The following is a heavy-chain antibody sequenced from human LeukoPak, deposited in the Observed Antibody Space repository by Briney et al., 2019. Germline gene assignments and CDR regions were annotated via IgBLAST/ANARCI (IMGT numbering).Heavy chain of an antibody. V-gene: IGHV4-34*01. Sequence: SETLSLTCAVCGGSFSGYYWSWIRQPPGKGLEWIGSIYHSGSTYYNPSLKSRVTISVDTSKNQFSLKLSSVTAADTAVYYCARVWWELPFDYWGQGTLVTVSS. CDR3: ARVWWELPFDY. D-gene: IGHD1-26*01. J-gene: IGHJ4*02. CDR1: GGSFSGYY. CDR2: IYHSGST.